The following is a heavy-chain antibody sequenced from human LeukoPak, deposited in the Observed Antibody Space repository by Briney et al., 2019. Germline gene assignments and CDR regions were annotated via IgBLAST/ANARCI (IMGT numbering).Heavy chain of an antibody. CDR1: GFTVSSYG. D-gene: IGHD5-18*01. Sequence: PGGSLRLSCAASGFTVSSYGMHWVRQAPGKGLEWVAFIRYDGSNIYYADSVKGRFTISRDNSKNTLYLQMNSLRAEDTAVYYCAKEGDETYWIQLWLDYWGQGTLVTVSS. J-gene: IGHJ4*02. CDR3: AKEGDETYWIQLWLDY. V-gene: IGHV3-30*02. CDR2: IRYDGSNI.